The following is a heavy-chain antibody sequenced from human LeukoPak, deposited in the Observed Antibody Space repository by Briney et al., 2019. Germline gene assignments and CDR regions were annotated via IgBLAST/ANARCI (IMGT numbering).Heavy chain of an antibody. V-gene: IGHV4-34*01. CDR2: INHSGST. D-gene: IGHD6-13*01. J-gene: IGHJ4*02. CDR3: ARRYRSSSPFVGY. Sequence: SETLSLTCAVYGGSFSGYYWSWIRQPPGKGLEWIGEINHSGSTNYNPSLKSRVTISVDTSKNQFSLKLSSVTAADTAVYYCARRYRSSSPFVGYWGQGTLVTVSS. CDR1: GGSFSGYY.